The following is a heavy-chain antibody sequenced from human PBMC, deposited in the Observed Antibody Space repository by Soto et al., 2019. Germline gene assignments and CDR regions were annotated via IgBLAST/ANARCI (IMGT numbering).Heavy chain of an antibody. CDR1: GFTFSSYG. Sequence: QVQLVESGGGVVQPGRSLRLSCAASGFTFSSYGMHWVRQAPGKGLEWVAVIWYDGSNKYYVDSVKGRFTISRDNSKNTLYLQMNSLRAEDTAVYYCARAPNRLYYYGMDVWGQGTTVTVSS. V-gene: IGHV3-33*01. CDR3: ARAPNRLYYYGMDV. J-gene: IGHJ6*02. D-gene: IGHD7-27*01. CDR2: IWYDGSNK.